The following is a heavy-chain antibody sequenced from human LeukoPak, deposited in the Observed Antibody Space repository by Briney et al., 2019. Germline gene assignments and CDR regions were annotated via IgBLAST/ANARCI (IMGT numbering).Heavy chain of an antibody. CDR2: ISAYNGNT. D-gene: IGHD4-17*01. CDR1: GYTFISYY. J-gene: IGHJ4*02. V-gene: IGHV1-18*04. Sequence: GASVKVSCKASGYTFISYYMHWVRQAPGQGLEWMGWISAYNGNTNYAQKLQGRVTMTTDTSTSTAYMELRSLRSDDTAVYYCARDPPHGEGRDYWGQGTLVTVSS. CDR3: ARDPPHGEGRDY.